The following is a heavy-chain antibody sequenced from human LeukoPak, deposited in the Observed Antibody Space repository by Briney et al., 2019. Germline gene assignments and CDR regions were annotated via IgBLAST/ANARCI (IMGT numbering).Heavy chain of an antibody. CDR2: IYYSGST. D-gene: IGHD3-22*01. V-gene: IGHV4-31*02. CDR1: GGSISSGGYY. Sequence: PSQTLSLTWTVSGGSISSGGYYWSWIRQHPGKGLEWIGYIYYSGSTYYNPSLKSRVTISVDTSKNQFSLKLSSVTAADTAVYYCARDHYDSSGSGGRYFDYWGQGTLVTVSS. CDR3: ARDHYDSSGSGGRYFDY. J-gene: IGHJ4*02.